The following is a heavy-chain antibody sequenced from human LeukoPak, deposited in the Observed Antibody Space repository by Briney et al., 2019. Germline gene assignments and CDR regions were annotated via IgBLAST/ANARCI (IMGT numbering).Heavy chain of an antibody. Sequence: GGSLRLSCAASGFTFTAYAMSWFRQTPEKGLEWVANIHDDGIVTHYVDSVKGRFTISRDNARNSVNLQLNSLRAEDTALYYCARALHSYGLVPEWFDPWGQGTLVTVSS. D-gene: IGHD5-18*01. J-gene: IGHJ5*02. CDR3: ARALHSYGLVPEWFDP. CDR2: IHDDGIVT. CDR1: GFTFTAYA. V-gene: IGHV3-7*03.